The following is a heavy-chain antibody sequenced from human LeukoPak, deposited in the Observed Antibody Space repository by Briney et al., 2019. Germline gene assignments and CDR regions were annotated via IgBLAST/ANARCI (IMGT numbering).Heavy chain of an antibody. V-gene: IGHV4-59*01. Sequence: SETLSLTCTVSGGSISGYYWSWIPQPPGKGLEWIGYIYYSGSTNYNPSLKSRVTISVDTSKNQFSLKLSSVTAADTAVYYCARDNIGWYFDLWGRGTLVTVSS. CDR2: IYYSGST. D-gene: IGHD5-12*01. CDR3: ARDNIGWYFDL. J-gene: IGHJ2*01. CDR1: GGSISGYY.